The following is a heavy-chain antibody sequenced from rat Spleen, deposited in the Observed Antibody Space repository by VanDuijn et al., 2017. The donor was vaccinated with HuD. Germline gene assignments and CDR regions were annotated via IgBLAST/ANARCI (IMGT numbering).Heavy chain of an antibody. J-gene: IGHJ3*01. CDR2: ISSNGST. V-gene: IGHV2S12*01. CDR1: GFSLTSNG. CDR3: TRGKYNSNWLPY. D-gene: IGHD1-5*01. Sequence: QVQLKESGPGLVQPSQTLSLTCTVSGFSLTSNGVSWVRQPPGKGLEWIAAISSNGSTYYNSALTSRLSISRDTSKSQVFLKMNSLQTEDTAIYYCTRGKYNSNWLPYWGQGTLVTVSS.